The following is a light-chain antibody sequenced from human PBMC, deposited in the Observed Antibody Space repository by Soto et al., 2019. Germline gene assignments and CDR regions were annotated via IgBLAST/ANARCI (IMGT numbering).Light chain of an antibody. CDR2: AAS. CDR1: QGISSD. V-gene: IGKV1-39*01. J-gene: IGKJ1*01. CDR3: QQSYVTPWT. Sequence: IQLTQSPCFLSAPVEDQVTITCRASQGISSDLAWYQQNPGKAPKLLIYAASGLHSGVPSRFSGSGSGTDFTLTISSLQPEDFATYYCQQSYVTPWTFGQGTKVDIK.